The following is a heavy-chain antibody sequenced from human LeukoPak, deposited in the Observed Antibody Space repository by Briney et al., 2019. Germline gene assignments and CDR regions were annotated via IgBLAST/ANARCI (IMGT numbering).Heavy chain of an antibody. CDR2: IKRDGSQK. D-gene: IGHD6-13*01. Sequence: PGGSLRLSCAAPGFSFSSNWMGWVRQAPGKGLEWVAHIKRDGSQKYYLDSVKGRFTISRDNAKNSLYLQMNSLRIEDTAMYYCARDLSSSWSPGVWGQGTMVSVSS. J-gene: IGHJ3*01. CDR3: ARDLSSSWSPGV. V-gene: IGHV3-7*01. CDR1: GFSFSSNW.